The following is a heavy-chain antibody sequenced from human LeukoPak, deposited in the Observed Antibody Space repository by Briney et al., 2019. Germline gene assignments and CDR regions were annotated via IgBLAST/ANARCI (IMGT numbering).Heavy chain of an antibody. Sequence: PGGSLRLSCAASGFTFSDAWMSWVRQAPGKGLEWVGRIKTKTDGWTTDYAAPVKGRFTMSRDDSKSTLYLQINSLRTEDTAVYYCLPDWFDPWGQGTLVTVSS. CDR2: IKTKTDGWTT. CDR3: LPDWFDP. J-gene: IGHJ5*02. V-gene: IGHV3-15*01. CDR1: GFTFSDAW.